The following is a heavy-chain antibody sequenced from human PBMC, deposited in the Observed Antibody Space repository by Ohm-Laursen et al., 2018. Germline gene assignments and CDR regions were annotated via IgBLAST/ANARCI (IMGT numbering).Heavy chain of an antibody. CDR1: GFTFRWYA. D-gene: IGHD5-12*01. V-gene: IGHV3-23*01. CDR2: LSGSGDTT. CDR3: AKGISGPPGNWFDP. J-gene: IGHJ5*02. Sequence: SLRLSCSASGFTFRWYAMSWVRQAPGRGLEWVSALSGSGDTTDYADSVKGRLTVSRDNSKNTLYLQMNSLRTEDTAVYFCAKGISGPPGNWFDPWGQGALVTVSS.